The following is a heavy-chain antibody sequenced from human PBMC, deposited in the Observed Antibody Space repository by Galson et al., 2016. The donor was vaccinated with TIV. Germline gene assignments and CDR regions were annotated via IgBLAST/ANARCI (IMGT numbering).Heavy chain of an antibody. J-gene: IGHJ3*02. CDR3: ARVTSKMGVISDAADAFDT. D-gene: IGHD2/OR15-2a*01. Sequence: SVKASCKASGGTFSSFAISWVRQAPGQGLEWMGGISPIFGIANYAQKFQGRVTITADESTSTAYMELSSLRSEDTAVDHCARVTSKMGVISDAADAFDTWGQGTMVTVSS. CDR2: ISPIFGIA. V-gene: IGHV1-69*13. CDR1: GGTFSSFA.